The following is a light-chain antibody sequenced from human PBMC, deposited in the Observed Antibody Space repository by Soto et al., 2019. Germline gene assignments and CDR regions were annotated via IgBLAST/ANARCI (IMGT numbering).Light chain of an antibody. CDR1: SSDVGSYNL. CDR3: CSYAGSSTFVV. CDR2: EVS. J-gene: IGLJ2*01. V-gene: IGLV2-23*02. Sequence: QSALTQPASLSVSPGQSITISCTGTSSDVGSYNLVSWYQQHPGKAPKLMIYEVSKRPSGVSNRFSGYKSGNTASLTISGLQAEDEADYYCCSYAGSSTFVVFGGGTKLTVL.